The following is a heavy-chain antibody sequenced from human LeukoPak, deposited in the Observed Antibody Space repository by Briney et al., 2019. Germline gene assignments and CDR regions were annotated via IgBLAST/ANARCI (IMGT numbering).Heavy chain of an antibody. V-gene: IGHV3-74*01. CDR1: GFTLSSYW. D-gene: IGHD3-16*01. J-gene: IGHJ4*02. Sequence: GGSLRLSCAASGFTLSSYWMHWVRQAPGKGLVWVSRINYDGTDATYADSVKGRFTMSRDNSKNTLYLQMNSLRVEDTAVYYCAKDKIWGEDYFDYWGQGTLVTVSS. CDR2: INYDGTDA. CDR3: AKDKIWGEDYFDY.